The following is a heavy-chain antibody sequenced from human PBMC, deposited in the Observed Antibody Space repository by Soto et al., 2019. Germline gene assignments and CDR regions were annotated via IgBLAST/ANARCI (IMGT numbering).Heavy chain of an antibody. V-gene: IGHV3-33*01. CDR1: GFTFSSYG. D-gene: IGHD3-3*01. Sequence: GGSLRLSCAASGFTFSSYGMHWVRQAPGKGLEWVAVIWYDGSNKYYADSVKGRFTISRDNSKNTLYLQMNSLRAEDTAVYYCARAPDFDFWSGYYGGPDSYGMDVWGQGTTVTVSS. CDR3: ARAPDFDFWSGYYGGPDSYGMDV. CDR2: IWYDGSNK. J-gene: IGHJ6*02.